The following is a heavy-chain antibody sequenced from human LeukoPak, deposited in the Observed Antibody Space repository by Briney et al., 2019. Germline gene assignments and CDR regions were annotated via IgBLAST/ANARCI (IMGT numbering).Heavy chain of an antibody. CDR3: ARGPAAGNPLGY. Sequence: GRCLRLAWAAAGFTVISDWISSVRQAPGEGRGWVANIKEEGRETTYVDSVKGRFTISRDHAKNSRCLQMNSLRAEHTAVYSCARGPAAGNPLGYWGQGTLVTVSP. D-gene: IGHD6-19*01. CDR1: GFTVISDW. V-gene: IGHV3-7*01. CDR2: IKEEGRET. J-gene: IGHJ4*02.